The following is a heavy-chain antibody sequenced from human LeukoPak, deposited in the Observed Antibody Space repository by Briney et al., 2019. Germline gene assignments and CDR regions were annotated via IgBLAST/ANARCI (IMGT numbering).Heavy chain of an antibody. CDR3: VRDLAVAGLDAFDI. D-gene: IGHD6-19*01. CDR2: IYSGGST. Sequence: GGSLRLSCAASGFTVSSNYMSWVRQAPGKGLEWCSVIYSGGSTYYADSVKGRFTISRDNSKNALYLQMNSLRAEDTAVYYCVRDLAVAGLDAFDIWRQDTMDTVS. J-gene: IGHJ3*02. V-gene: IGHV3-66*01. CDR1: GFTVSSNY.